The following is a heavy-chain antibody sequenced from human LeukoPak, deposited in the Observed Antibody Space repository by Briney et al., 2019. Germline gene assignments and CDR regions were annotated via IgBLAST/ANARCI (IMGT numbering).Heavy chain of an antibody. Sequence: ASVKVSCKASGYPFRSYVIHWLRQAPGQSLEWIGWISPANGNTKYSRNFQGRVTITRGTSASVVYMELSSLRYEDTAVYYCARTVAVAGNWFDPWGQGTLVTVSS. CDR2: ISPANGNT. CDR1: GYPFRSYV. CDR3: ARTVAVAGNWFDP. V-gene: IGHV1-3*01. D-gene: IGHD6-19*01. J-gene: IGHJ5*02.